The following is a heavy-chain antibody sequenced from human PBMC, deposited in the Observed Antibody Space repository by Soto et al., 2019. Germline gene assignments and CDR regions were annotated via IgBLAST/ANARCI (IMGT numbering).Heavy chain of an antibody. CDR2: FYNSGST. D-gene: IGHD3-10*01. CDR3: ARDLSAGSSYNYHYYYMDV. CDR1: GGSISGYY. Sequence: PSETLSLTCTVSGGSISGYYWNWIRQPPGKELEWIGYFYNSGSTNYNPSLKSRVSISVVTSKNQLSLKLNSVTAADTAVYFCARDLSAGSSYNYHYYYMDVWGKGTTVTVSS. J-gene: IGHJ6*03. V-gene: IGHV4-59*01.